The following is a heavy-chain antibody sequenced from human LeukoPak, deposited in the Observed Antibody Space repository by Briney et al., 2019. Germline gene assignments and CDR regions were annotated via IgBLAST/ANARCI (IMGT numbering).Heavy chain of an antibody. J-gene: IGHJ5*02. CDR1: GGTFSSYA. D-gene: IGHD2-8*01. CDR3: AGSFIVLIVYARDNWFDP. CDR2: IIPIFGTA. V-gene: IGHV1-69*05. Sequence: SVKVSCKASGGTFSSYAISWVRQAPGQGLEWMGRIIPIFGTANYAQKFQGRVTITTDESTSTAYMELSSLRSEDTAVYYCAGSFIVLIVYARDNWFDPWGQGTLVTVSS.